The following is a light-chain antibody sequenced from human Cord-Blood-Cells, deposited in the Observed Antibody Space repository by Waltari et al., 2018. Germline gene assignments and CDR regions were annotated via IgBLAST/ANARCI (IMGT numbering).Light chain of an antibody. J-gene: IGKJ1*01. Sequence: IVLPHSPATLSLSPGERGTLSCRASQSVSSYLAWYQQKPGQAPRLLIYDASNRATGIPARFSGSGSGTDFTLTISSLEPEDFAVYYCQQRSNWTFGQGTKVEIK. V-gene: IGKV3-11*01. CDR1: QSVSSY. CDR2: DAS. CDR3: QQRSNWT.